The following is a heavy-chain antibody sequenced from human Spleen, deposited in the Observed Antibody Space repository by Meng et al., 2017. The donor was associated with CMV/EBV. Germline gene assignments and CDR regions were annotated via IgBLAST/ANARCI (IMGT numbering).Heavy chain of an antibody. J-gene: IGHJ4*02. D-gene: IGHD3-16*02. Sequence: GGSLRLSCAASGFRFSSYAMRWVRQAPGKGPEWVSGLSGSGGSRYYADSVRGRFTISRDNSKNTLYLQMNSLRAEDTAVYYCAKSTDSVWGNSRSYYFDYWGQGTLVTVSS. CDR2: LSGSGGSR. CDR3: AKSTDSVWGNSRSYYFDY. CDR1: GFRFSSYA. V-gene: IGHV3-23*01.